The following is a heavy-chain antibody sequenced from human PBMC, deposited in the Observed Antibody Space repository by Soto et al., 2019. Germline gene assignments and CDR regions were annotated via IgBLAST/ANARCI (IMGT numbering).Heavy chain of an antibody. J-gene: IGHJ4*02. CDR1: RGSISNYY. Sequence: PSETLSLTCTVSRGSISNYYWSWIRQPPGKGPEWIGYVYHSGTTDYNPSLESRVTISLDTSKNQFSLKLNSVTPADTAVYYCATRPPGVWVGVLDYWGQGTLVTVS. CDR3: ATRPPGVWVGVLDY. V-gene: IGHV4-4*09. D-gene: IGHD7-27*01. CDR2: VYHSGTT.